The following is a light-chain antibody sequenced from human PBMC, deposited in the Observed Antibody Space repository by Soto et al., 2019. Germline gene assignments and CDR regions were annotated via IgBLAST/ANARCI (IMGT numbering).Light chain of an antibody. V-gene: IGKV3-11*01. Sequence: EIVLTQSPATRSLSPGERATRSCRASQTVSSSLAWYQQKPGQAPRLLIYEASNRATGIPARFSGSGSGADFTLTISSLEPEDFALYYCQQHINWPLTFGGGTKVDIK. CDR1: QTVSSS. J-gene: IGKJ4*01. CDR2: EAS. CDR3: QQHINWPLT.